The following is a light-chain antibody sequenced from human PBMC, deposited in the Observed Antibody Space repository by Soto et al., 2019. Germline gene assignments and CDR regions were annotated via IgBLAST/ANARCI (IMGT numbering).Light chain of an antibody. Sequence: DIQMTQSPSSLSASVGDRVTITCRASQSISSYLHWYQQKPGKAPKLLIYAASSLQSGVPSRFTGSGSGTEFTLTITSLDPDDFATYYCLQVANFPRTFGQGTTVDLK. CDR1: QSISSY. V-gene: IGKV1-39*01. J-gene: IGKJ1*01. CDR3: LQVANFPRT. CDR2: AAS.